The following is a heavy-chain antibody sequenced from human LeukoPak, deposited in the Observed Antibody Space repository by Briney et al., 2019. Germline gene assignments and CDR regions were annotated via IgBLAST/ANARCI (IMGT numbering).Heavy chain of an antibody. J-gene: IGHJ4*02. Sequence: PGGSLRLSGVASGFSFSNYAMTWVRQAPGKGLEWVSGISGSGGSTYYADSVRGRFTISRDNFKNTLDLQMSSLGGEDTAIYYCARTGVGGGYRFDYWGQGTLVTVSS. CDR3: ARTGVGGGYRFDY. V-gene: IGHV3-23*01. D-gene: IGHD1-26*01. CDR2: ISGSGGST. CDR1: GFSFSNYA.